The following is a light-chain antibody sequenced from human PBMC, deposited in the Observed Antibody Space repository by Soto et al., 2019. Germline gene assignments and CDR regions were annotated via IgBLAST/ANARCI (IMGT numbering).Light chain of an antibody. CDR1: QNIRNN. CDR2: GAS. Sequence: EVVMTQSPASLSVSPGERVTLSCRARQNIRNNLAWYQQKPGQSPRLLISGASTREAGVPGRFRGSGSGTEFTLIISSLQSEDFAIYYCQQYNNWPPWTFGQGTKV. V-gene: IGKV3-15*01. CDR3: QQYNNWPPWT. J-gene: IGKJ1*01.